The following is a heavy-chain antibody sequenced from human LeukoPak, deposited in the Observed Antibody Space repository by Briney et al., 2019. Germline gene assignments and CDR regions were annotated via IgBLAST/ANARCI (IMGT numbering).Heavy chain of an antibody. D-gene: IGHD5-12*01. CDR3: ARLKVSGYDFDY. V-gene: IGHV4-39*07. Sequence: SETLSLTCTVSGGSISSSSYYWGWIRQPPGKGLEWIGSIYYSGSTYYNPSLKSRVTITVDTSKNQFSLKLSSVTAADTAVYYCARLKVSGYDFDYWGQGTLVTVSS. CDR1: GGSISSSSYY. J-gene: IGHJ4*02. CDR2: IYYSGST.